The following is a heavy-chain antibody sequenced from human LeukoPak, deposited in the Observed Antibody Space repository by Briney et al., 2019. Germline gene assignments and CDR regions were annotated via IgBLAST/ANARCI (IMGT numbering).Heavy chain of an antibody. CDR1: GFTFGSYA. CDR3: AKLPSMIVVVITAYY. J-gene: IGHJ4*02. Sequence: GGSLRLSCAASGFTFGSYAMSWVRQAPGKGLEWVSAISGSGGSTYYADSVKGRFTISRDNSKNTLYLQMNSLRAEDTAVYYCAKLPSMIVVVITAYYWGQGTLVTVSS. CDR2: ISGSGGST. D-gene: IGHD3-22*01. V-gene: IGHV3-23*01.